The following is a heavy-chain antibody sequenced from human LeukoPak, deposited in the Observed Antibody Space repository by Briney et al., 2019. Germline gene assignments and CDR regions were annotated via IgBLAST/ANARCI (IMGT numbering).Heavy chain of an antibody. Sequence: PSETLSLTCTVSGGSISTYYWSWIRQPPGKGLEWTGYIYNIGSTNYSPSLKSRVSISVDTSKNQFSLKLSSVTAADTAVYYCARGPQLLHYYFDYWGQGTLVTVSS. CDR3: ARGPQLLHYYFDY. D-gene: IGHD2-15*01. CDR1: GGSISTYY. V-gene: IGHV4-59*01. CDR2: IYNIGST. J-gene: IGHJ4*02.